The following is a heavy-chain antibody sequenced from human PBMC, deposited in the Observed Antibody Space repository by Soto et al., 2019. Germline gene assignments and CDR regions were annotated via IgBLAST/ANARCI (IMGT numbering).Heavy chain of an antibody. J-gene: IGHJ1*01. Sequence: EVKLVESGGGLVQPGGSLRLSCATSGFIFSTYAMHWVRQAPGKGLEYVSAISSNGRSTYYANSVKGRFTISRDNSKNPLYLQMDSLRAEDMAVYYCARDRCINGVCYAPSDDWGQGTLVTVSS. V-gene: IGHV3-64*01. CDR3: ARDRCINGVCYAPSDD. CDR1: GFIFSTYA. D-gene: IGHD2-8*01. CDR2: ISSNGRST.